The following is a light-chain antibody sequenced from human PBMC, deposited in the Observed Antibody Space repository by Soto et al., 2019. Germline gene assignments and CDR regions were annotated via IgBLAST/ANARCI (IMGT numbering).Light chain of an antibody. J-gene: IGLJ1*01. CDR2: EVS. Sequence: QSVLTHPASVSGSAGQSIAISCTGTSSDVGGYNYVSWYQQHPGKAPKLLLSEVSKRPSGVSDRFSGSKSGNTASLTISRLQTHAEADQYCSSSRSGYTFVFGAGSKVIV. CDR1: SSDVGGYNY. CDR3: SSSRSGYTFV. V-gene: IGLV2-14*01.